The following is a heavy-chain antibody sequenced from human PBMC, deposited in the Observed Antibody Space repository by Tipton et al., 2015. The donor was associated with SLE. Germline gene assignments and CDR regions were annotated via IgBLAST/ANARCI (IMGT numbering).Heavy chain of an antibody. CDR3: ARQGPLWYYYYYMGV. Sequence: LRLSCAVYGGSFSGYYWSWIRQPPGKGLEWIGEINHSGSTNYNPSLKSRVTISVDTSRNQFSLKLSSVTAADTAVYYCARQGPLWYYYYYMGVWGKGTTVTVSS. CDR2: INHSGST. CDR1: GGSFSGYY. V-gene: IGHV4-34*01. D-gene: IGHD3-10*01. J-gene: IGHJ6*03.